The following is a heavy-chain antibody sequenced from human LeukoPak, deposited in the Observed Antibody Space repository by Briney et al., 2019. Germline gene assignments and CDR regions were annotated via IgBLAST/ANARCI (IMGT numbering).Heavy chain of an antibody. J-gene: IGHJ6*02. V-gene: IGHV4-30-2*01. CDR2: IYHSGST. CDR3: ARDWAGVSPYYYGMDV. Sequence: PSQTLSLTCAVSGGSISSGGYSWSWIRQPPGKGLEWIVYIYHSGSTYYNPSLKSRVTISIDRSKNQFSLKLSSVTAADTAVYYCARDWAGVSPYYYGMDVWGQGTTVTVSS. D-gene: IGHD3-3*01. CDR1: GGSISSGGYS.